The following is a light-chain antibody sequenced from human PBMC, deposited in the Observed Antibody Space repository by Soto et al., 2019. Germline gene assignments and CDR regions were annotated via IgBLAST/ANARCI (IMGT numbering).Light chain of an antibody. CDR2: VAS. CDR1: QSISRY. V-gene: IGKV1-39*01. CDR3: QQYTNTNNPWM. Sequence: DIQMTQSPSSLSAPVGDRVTLTCRASQSISRYLNWYQQKPGKAPNLLIYVASSLQSEVPSRFSGSGSGTEFTLTISSLQPDDFATYYCQQYTNTNNPWMVGQGTKVDIK. J-gene: IGKJ2*01.